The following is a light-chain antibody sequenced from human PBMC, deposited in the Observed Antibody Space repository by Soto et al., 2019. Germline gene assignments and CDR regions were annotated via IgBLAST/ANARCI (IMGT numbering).Light chain of an antibody. CDR3: CSYTSSSTYV. V-gene: IGLV2-14*01. Sequence: QSALTQPASVSGSPGQSITICCTGTSSDVGGYNYVSWYQQHPGKAPKLMIYDVSNRPSGVSNRFSGSKSGNTASLTISGLQAEDEADYYCCSYTSSSTYVFGTGTKLTVL. J-gene: IGLJ1*01. CDR1: SSDVGGYNY. CDR2: DVS.